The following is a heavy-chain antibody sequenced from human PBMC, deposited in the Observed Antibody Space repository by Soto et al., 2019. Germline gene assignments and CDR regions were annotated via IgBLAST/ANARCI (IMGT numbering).Heavy chain of an antibody. Sequence: QVQLQEAGPGLVKPSQTLSLTCTVSGGSISSGDYYLRWIRQPPGKGLEWIGYIYYSGSTYYNPSLKRRVTISVDTSKNQFSLKLSSVTAADTAVYYCARESPDGARLDTWAQGTLVTVSS. CDR1: GGSISSGDYY. CDR2: IYYSGST. CDR3: ARESPDGARLDT. J-gene: IGHJ5*02. V-gene: IGHV4-30-4*01.